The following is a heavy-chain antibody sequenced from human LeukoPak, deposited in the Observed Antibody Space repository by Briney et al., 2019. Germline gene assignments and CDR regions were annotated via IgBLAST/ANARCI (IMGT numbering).Heavy chain of an antibody. J-gene: IGHJ6*03. D-gene: IGHD3-10*01. CDR1: GFTLSSYW. V-gene: IGHV3-74*01. Sequence: GGSLRLSCAASGFTLSSYWMLWVRQVPGKGLVWVSRINNDGSATSYADSVMGRFTISRDNAKNSLYLQMNSLRAEDTAVYYCARRAGITMVRGTNYYYYYYMDVWGKGTTVTISS. CDR3: ARRAGITMVRGTNYYYYYYMDV. CDR2: INNDGSAT.